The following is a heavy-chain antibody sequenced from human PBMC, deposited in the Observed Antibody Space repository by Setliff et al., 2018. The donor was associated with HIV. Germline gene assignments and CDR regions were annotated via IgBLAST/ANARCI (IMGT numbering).Heavy chain of an antibody. J-gene: IGHJ5*02. D-gene: IGHD2-2*01. Sequence: SETLSLTCIVSGASISSNTWSWIRQAPGKGPQWIGFIYNSVTTNYNPSLKSRVTISLDTSKNQFSLKLTSVTAADTAVYYCARGGTSSNWFGPWGQGTLVTV. CDR1: GASISSNT. V-gene: IGHV4-59*01. CDR3: ARGGTSSNWFGP. CDR2: IYNSVTT.